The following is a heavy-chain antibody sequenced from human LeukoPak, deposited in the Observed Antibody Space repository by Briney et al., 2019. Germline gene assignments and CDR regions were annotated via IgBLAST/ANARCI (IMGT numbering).Heavy chain of an antibody. J-gene: IGHJ3*02. V-gene: IGHV1-58*01. CDR3: ATGRSIFDAFDI. Sequence: SVKVSCKASGFTFTSSAVQWVRQARGQRLEWIGWNVVGSGNTNYAQKFQERVTITRDMSTSTAYMELSSLRSEDTAVYYCATGRSIFDAFDIWGQGTMVTVSS. D-gene: IGHD2-2*01. CDR1: GFTFTSSA. CDR2: NVVGSGNT.